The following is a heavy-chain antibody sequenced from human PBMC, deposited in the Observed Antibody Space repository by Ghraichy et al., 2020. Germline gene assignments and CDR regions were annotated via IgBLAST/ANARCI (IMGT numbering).Heavy chain of an antibody. CDR1: GYSFTSYW. Sequence: GESLNISCKGSGYSFTSYWIGWVRQMPGKGLEWMGIIYPGDSDTRYSPSFQGQVTISADKSISTAYLQWSSLKASDTAMYYCARRLVDNWNHRSSYYYMDVWGKGTTVTVSS. V-gene: IGHV5-51*01. CDR3: ARRLVDNWNHRSSYYYMDV. CDR2: IYPGDSDT. J-gene: IGHJ6*03. D-gene: IGHD1-14*01.